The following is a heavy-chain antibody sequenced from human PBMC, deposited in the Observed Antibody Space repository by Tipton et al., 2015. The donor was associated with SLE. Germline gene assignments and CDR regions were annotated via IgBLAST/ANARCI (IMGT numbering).Heavy chain of an antibody. D-gene: IGHD2-15*01. CDR2: VYESGTT. Sequence: TLSLTCFVSGGYITSDIYYWGWIRQPPGKGLEWIGSVYESGTTYYNPSLKSRVTMSVDTSKTQFSLKLGSLTAADTAVYYCARVVTVVATHYYDMDVWGQGTTVTVSS. J-gene: IGHJ6*02. V-gene: IGHV4-39*07. CDR1: GGYITSDIYY. CDR3: ARVVTVVATHYYDMDV.